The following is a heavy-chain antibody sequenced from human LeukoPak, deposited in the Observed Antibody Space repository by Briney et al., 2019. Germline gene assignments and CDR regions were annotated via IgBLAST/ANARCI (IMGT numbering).Heavy chain of an antibody. Sequence: GGSLRLSCAASGFSFSTYGMHWVRQAPGKGLEWVAVIWYDGNNKYYADSVQGRFTISRDNSKNTLFMQMNSLRAEDSAVYYCARAPPYCSDGACYFDYWGQGTLVTVSS. J-gene: IGHJ4*02. CDR1: GFSFSTYG. CDR3: ARAPPYCSDGACYFDY. D-gene: IGHD2-15*01. V-gene: IGHV3-33*01. CDR2: IWYDGNNK.